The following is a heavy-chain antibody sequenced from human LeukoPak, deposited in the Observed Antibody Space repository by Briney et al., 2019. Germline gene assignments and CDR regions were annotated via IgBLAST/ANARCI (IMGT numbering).Heavy chain of an antibody. Sequence: GGSLRLSCEPSGFAFSSYWMLWVRQAPGKGLVWLSRISGDGTIKTYADFAKGRFTISRDNTKNIPYLQMNSLKVEDTAMYYCSRSQFDYWGQGVLVTVSS. J-gene: IGHJ4*02. CDR2: ISGDGTIK. CDR1: GFAFSSYW. V-gene: IGHV3-74*03. CDR3: SRSQFDY.